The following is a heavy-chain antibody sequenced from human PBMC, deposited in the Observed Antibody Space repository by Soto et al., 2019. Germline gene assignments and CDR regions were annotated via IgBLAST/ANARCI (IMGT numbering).Heavy chain of an antibody. CDR2: ISAYSGNT. CDR3: ARGSERVVPSAMSGQGWFGP. J-gene: IGHJ5*02. V-gene: IGHV1-18*01. CDR1: GYSFTGYG. Sequence: ASVKVSCKASGYSFTGYGISWVRQTPGQGLEWMGWISAYSGNTNYAQKLQGRLTLTTDTSTSTAYMELRSLRSDDSAVYYCARGSERVVPSAMSGQGWFGPWGQGTLVTVSS. D-gene: IGHD2-2*01.